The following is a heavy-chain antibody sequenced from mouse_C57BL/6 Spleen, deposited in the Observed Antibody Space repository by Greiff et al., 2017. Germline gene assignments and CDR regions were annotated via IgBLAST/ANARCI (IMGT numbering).Heavy chain of an antibody. V-gene: IGHV7-3*01. CDR2: IRNKANGYTT. CDR3: ARYRDYGAMDY. J-gene: IGHJ4*01. D-gene: IGHD1-1*01. CDR1: GFTFTDYY. Sequence: EVKLVESGGGLVQPGGSLSLSCAASGFTFTDYYMSWVRQPPGKALEWLGFIRNKANGYTTEYSASVKGRFTISRDNFQSILYLQMNALRAEDSATYYCARYRDYGAMDYWGQGTSVTVSS.